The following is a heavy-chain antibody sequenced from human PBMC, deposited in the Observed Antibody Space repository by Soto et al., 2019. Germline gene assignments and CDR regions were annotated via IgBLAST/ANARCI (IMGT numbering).Heavy chain of an antibody. CDR3: ARGGYYDFWSGYYRHYYYYGMDV. J-gene: IGHJ6*02. Sequence: SCKASGYTFTSYDINWVRQATGQGLEWMGWINPISVNTGYAQKFQGRVTMTRNTSISTAYMELSSLRSEDTAVYYCARGGYYDFWSGYYRHYYYYGMDVWGQGTTVTVSS. D-gene: IGHD3-3*01. V-gene: IGHV1-8*01. CDR2: INPISVNT. CDR1: GYTFTSYD.